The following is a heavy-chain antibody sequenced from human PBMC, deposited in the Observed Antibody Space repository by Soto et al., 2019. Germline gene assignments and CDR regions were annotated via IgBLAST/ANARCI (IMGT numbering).Heavy chain of an antibody. CDR1: GASVTSGSYF. V-gene: IGHV4-61*01. Sequence: SETLSLTCTVSGASVTSGSYFWSWVRQSPGKGMEWLGYIFYTGSTSYNPSLGSRVTISLDMSNNRLSLKLTSVTAADTAVYYCARDSSSWNFLVWGQGAPVTVS. D-gene: IGHD1-7*01. CDR2: IFYTGST. CDR3: ARDSSSWNFLV. J-gene: IGHJ4*02.